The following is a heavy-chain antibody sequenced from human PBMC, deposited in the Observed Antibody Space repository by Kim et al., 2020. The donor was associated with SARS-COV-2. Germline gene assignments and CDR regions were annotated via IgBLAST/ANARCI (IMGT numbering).Heavy chain of an antibody. Sequence: SETLSLTCAVYGGSFSGYYWSWIRQPPGKGLEWIGEINHSGSTNYNPSLKSRVTISVDTSKNQFSLKLSSVTAADTAVYYCARGRSRLLWFGELSYFDYWGQGTLVTVSS. CDR1: GGSFSGYY. CDR2: INHSGST. J-gene: IGHJ4*02. V-gene: IGHV4-34*01. D-gene: IGHD3-10*01. CDR3: ARGRSRLLWFGELSYFDY.